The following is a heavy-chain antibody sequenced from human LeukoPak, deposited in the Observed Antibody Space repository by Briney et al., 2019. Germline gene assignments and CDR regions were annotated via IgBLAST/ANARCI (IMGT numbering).Heavy chain of an antibody. D-gene: IGHD3-3*01. V-gene: IGHV3-23*01. Sequence: SGGSLRLSCAASGFPFNAYWMTWVRQAPGKGLEWVSGIIGSGDRTYYADSVKGRFTISRDNSKNTLSLQMTRLRAEDTAVYYCAKDYDFWSGYYPLWGQGTLVTVSS. CDR1: GFPFNAYW. CDR3: AKDYDFWSGYYPL. CDR2: IIGSGDRT. J-gene: IGHJ4*02.